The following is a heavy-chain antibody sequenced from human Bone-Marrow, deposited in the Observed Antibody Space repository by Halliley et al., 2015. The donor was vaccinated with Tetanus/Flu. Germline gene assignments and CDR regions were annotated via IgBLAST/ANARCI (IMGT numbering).Heavy chain of an antibody. CDR2: ISRGSTTI. J-gene: IGHJ4*02. V-gene: IGHV3-48*03. Sequence: WVSYISRGSTTIYYADSVKGRFTISRDNARNSLYLQMNSLSAEDTAVYYCAREEGYSYGLTFDSWGQGTLVTVSS. CDR3: AREEGYSYGLTFDS. D-gene: IGHD5-18*01.